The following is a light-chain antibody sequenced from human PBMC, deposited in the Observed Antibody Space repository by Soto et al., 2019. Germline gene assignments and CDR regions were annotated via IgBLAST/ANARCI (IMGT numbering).Light chain of an antibody. J-gene: IGKJ1*01. CDR3: HQYGSSLRT. CDR2: GAS. Sequence: EIVLTQSPGTLSLSPGERATLSCRASQNVPSNYLAWYQHKFGQAPRLLIYGASSRATDIPDRFSGSGSGTDFALTISRLEPEDFAVYFCHQYGSSLRTFGQGTKVEIK. V-gene: IGKV3-20*01. CDR1: QNVPSNY.